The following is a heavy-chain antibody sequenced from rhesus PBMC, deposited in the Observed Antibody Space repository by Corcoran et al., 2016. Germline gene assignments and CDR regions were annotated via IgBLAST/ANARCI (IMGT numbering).Heavy chain of an antibody. Sequence: QLQLQVSGPGLVKPSETLSLTCAVSGVSISSNWWNWIRQPPGKGLEWVGRSSGRRGSNSYTPSLTSRVPISPDTSESQLSLRLISVTAADPAVYFCAKGSYSGSPDYWGQGVLVTVSS. CDR1: GVSISSNW. CDR3: AKGSYSGSPDY. D-gene: IGHD3-16*01. J-gene: IGHJ4*01. CDR2: SSGRRGSN. V-gene: IGHV4-147*01.